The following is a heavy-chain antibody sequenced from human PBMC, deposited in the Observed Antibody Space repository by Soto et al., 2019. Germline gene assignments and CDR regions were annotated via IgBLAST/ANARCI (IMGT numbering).Heavy chain of an antibody. J-gene: IGHJ6*02. CDR2: ITSDGSST. Sequence: EVQLVESGRGLVQPGGSLRLSCAASGFTFSSQWMHWVRQAPGKGLVWVSRITSDGSSTTYADSVKGRFTISRDNAKNTLYLQMNSLRAEDTAVYYCARDSVNWNVMDVWGQGTTVTVSS. CDR3: ARDSVNWNVMDV. D-gene: IGHD1-1*01. CDR1: GFTFSSQW. V-gene: IGHV3-74*01.